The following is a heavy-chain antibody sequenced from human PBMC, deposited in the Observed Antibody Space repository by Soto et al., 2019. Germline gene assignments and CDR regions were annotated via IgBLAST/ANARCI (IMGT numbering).Heavy chain of an antibody. CDR1: GFTFSTYW. Sequence: EVQLVESGGGLVQPGGSLRLSCAASGFTFSTYWMNWVRQAPGKGLEWVANINQDGSAINYVDSVRGRFTISRDNAKNSLYLKINSLRADDTAVYSCARDRAMDDYWGQGPLVTVSS. V-gene: IGHV3-7*05. D-gene: IGHD5-18*01. CDR3: ARDRAMDDY. J-gene: IGHJ4*02. CDR2: INQDGSAI.